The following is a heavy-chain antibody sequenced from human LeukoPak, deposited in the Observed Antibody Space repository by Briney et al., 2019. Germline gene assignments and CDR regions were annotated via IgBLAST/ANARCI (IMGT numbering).Heavy chain of an antibody. Sequence: GGSLRLSCAASGFTFSSYWMSWVRQAPGKGLEWVANIKQDGSEKYYVDSVKGRFTISRDNAKNSLYLQMNSLRAEDTAVYYCARDRIAAAGGVSDYWGQGTLVTVSS. CDR3: ARDRIAAAGGVSDY. CDR1: GFTFSSYW. CDR2: IKQDGSEK. J-gene: IGHJ4*02. D-gene: IGHD6-13*01. V-gene: IGHV3-7*01.